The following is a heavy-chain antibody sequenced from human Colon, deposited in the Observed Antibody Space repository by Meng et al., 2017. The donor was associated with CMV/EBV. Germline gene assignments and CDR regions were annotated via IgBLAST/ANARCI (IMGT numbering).Heavy chain of an antibody. CDR2: IRYDGTKA. J-gene: IGHJ4*02. Sequence: GESLKISCVAAGFTFNTFGMHWVRQSPGRGLEWVAFIRYDGTKADYADSVTGRFTISRDNAKSSLHLQMTGLRPEDTAVYYCAKEFVLGTHLDHWGQGMLVTVSS. CDR3: AKEFVLGTHLDH. V-gene: IGHV3-30*02. D-gene: IGHD2-21*02. CDR1: GFTFNTFG.